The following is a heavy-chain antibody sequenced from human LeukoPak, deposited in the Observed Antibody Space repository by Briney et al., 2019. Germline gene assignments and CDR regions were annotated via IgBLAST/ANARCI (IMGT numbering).Heavy chain of an antibody. CDR1: GFTFSSYS. Sequence: GGSLRLSCAASGFTFSSYSMNWVRQAPGKGLEWVSSISSSSSYIYYADSVKGRFTISRDNAKDSLYLQMNSLRAEDTAVYYCARDLKRYYDFWSGWYYYYYMDVWGKGTTVTVSS. J-gene: IGHJ6*03. D-gene: IGHD3-3*01. CDR3: ARDLKRYYDFWSGWYYYYYMDV. V-gene: IGHV3-21*01. CDR2: ISSSSSYI.